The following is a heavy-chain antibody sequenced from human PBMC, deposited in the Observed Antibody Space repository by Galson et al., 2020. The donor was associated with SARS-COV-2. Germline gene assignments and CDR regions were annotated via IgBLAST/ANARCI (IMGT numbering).Heavy chain of an antibody. J-gene: IGHJ6*02. CDR3: ATGWRMYYYYLGMDV. V-gene: IGHV4-61*02. CDR2: FYATGTT. D-gene: IGHD2-15*01. Sequence: SETLSLTCTVSGVSISSGSYFWSWIRPPAGQALEYIGRFYATGTTNYNPSLQSRVTISVDTSKNQFSLELDSVAAADAAVSYCATGWRMYYYYLGMDVWCQGTTVTVSS. CDR1: GVSISSGSYF.